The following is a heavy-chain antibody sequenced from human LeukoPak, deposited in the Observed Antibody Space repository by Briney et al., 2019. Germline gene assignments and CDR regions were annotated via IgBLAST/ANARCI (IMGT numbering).Heavy chain of an antibody. J-gene: IGHJ4*02. Sequence: PAASVKVSCKASGYTFTSYDINWVRQATGQGLEWMGWMNPNSGNTGYAQKFQGRVTITRNTSISTAYMELSSLRSEDTAVYYCAKDFPAGIYDSSGGVSYWGQGTLVTVSS. CDR2: MNPNSGNT. D-gene: IGHD3-22*01. CDR1: GYTFTSYD. CDR3: AKDFPAGIYDSSGGVSY. V-gene: IGHV1-8*03.